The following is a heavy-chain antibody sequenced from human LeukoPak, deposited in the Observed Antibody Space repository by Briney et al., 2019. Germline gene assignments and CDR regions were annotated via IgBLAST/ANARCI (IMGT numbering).Heavy chain of an antibody. J-gene: IGHJ4*02. Sequence: GASVKVSCKASGYTFTGYYMHWVRQAPGQGLEWMGWINPNSGGTNYAQKFQGRVTMTRDTSISTAYMELSRLRSDDTAVYYCARRSPWVSRPPFDYWGQGTLVTVSS. CDR1: GYTFTGYY. D-gene: IGHD3-16*01. CDR2: INPNSGGT. V-gene: IGHV1-2*02. CDR3: ARRSPWVSRPPFDY.